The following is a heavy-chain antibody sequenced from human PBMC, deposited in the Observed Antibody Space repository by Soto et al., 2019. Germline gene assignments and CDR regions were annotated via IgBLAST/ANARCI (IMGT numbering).Heavy chain of an antibody. V-gene: IGHV5-51*01. CDR3: ARRGPNDYDSSGYQIDY. CDR2: IYPGDSDT. J-gene: IGHJ4*02. CDR1: GYRFTNYW. Sequence: GESLKISCKGSGYRFTNYWIGWVRQMPGKGLEWMGIIYPGDSDTRYSPTFEGQVTISADKSITTAYLQWSSLKASDSAMYYRARRGPNDYDSSGYQIDYWGQGTPVTVSS. D-gene: IGHD3-22*01.